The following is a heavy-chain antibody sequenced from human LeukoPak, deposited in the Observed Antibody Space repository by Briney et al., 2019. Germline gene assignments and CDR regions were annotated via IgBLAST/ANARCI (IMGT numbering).Heavy chain of an antibody. D-gene: IGHD1-26*01. J-gene: IGHJ4*02. V-gene: IGHV3-48*04. CDR3: ARERVGATDY. Sequence: GGSLRLSCAASGFTFSSYSMNWVRQAPGKGLEWVSYISSSSSIIYYADSVKGRFTISRDNAKNSLYLQMNSLRAEDTAVYYCARERVGATDYWGQGTLVTVSS. CDR1: GFTFSSYS. CDR2: ISSSSSII.